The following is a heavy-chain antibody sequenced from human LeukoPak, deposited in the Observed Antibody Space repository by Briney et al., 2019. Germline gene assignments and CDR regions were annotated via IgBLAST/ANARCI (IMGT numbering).Heavy chain of an antibody. J-gene: IGHJ5*02. CDR3: ARPDCSGGSCYSSWFDP. D-gene: IGHD2-15*01. CDR1: GGSISSYY. Sequence: SETLSLTCTVSGGSISSYYWSWVRQPPGKGLEWIGYIYYSGSTYYNPSLKSRVTISVDTSKNQFSLKLSSVTAADTAVYYCARPDCSGGSCYSSWFDPWGQGTLVTVSS. CDR2: IYYSGST. V-gene: IGHV4-59*08.